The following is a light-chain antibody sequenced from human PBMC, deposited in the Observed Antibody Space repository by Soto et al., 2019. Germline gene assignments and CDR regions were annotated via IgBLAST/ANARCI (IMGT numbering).Light chain of an antibody. Sequence: EIVLTQSPGTLSLSPGERATLSCRASQSVTSSYLAWYQKKPGQAPRLLIYGASSRATGIPDRFSGSGSGTDFTLTISRLEPEDSAVYFCQHYSSQTFGQGTKVDIK. CDR1: QSVTSSY. J-gene: IGKJ1*01. V-gene: IGKV3-20*01. CDR3: QHYSSQT. CDR2: GAS.